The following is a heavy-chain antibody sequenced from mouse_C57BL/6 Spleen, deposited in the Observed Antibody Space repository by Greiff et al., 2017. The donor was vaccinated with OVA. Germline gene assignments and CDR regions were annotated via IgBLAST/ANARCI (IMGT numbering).Heavy chain of an antibody. V-gene: IGHV1-82*01. J-gene: IGHJ3*01. CDR2: IYPGDGDT. CDR1: GYAFSSSW. CDR3: APFYYGSSYNWFAY. D-gene: IGHD1-1*01. Sequence: VQLQESGPELVKPGASVKISCKASGYAFSSSWMNWVKQRPGKGLEWIGRIYPGDGDTNYNGKFKGKATLTADKSSSTAYMQLSSLTSEDSAVYFCAPFYYGSSYNWFAYWGQGTLVTVSA.